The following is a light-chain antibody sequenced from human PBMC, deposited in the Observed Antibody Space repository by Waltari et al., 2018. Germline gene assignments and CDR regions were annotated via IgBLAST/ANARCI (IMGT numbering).Light chain of an antibody. Sequence: DIQMTQSPSSLSASVGARVTITCRASQSISSYLNWYQQKPGKAPKLLIYAASILQSGVPSRFSGSGSGTDFTLSISSLQPEDFATYYCQQSNSNSRTFGQGTKVEI. CDR3: QQSNSNSRT. CDR1: QSISSY. V-gene: IGKV1-39*01. CDR2: AAS. J-gene: IGKJ1*01.